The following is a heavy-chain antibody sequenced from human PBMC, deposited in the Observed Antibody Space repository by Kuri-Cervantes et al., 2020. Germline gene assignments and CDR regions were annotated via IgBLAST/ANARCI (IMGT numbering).Heavy chain of an antibody. V-gene: IGHV1-8*01. Sequence: ASVKVSCKASGYTFTSYDINWVRQATGQGLEWMGWMNPNSGNTGYAQKFQGRVTMTRNTSISTAYMELSSLRSEDTAVYYCARGARGPYYDFWSGYYGGDTDYYGMDVWGQGTTVTVSS. CDR2: MNPNSGNT. D-gene: IGHD3-3*01. CDR3: ARGARGPYYDFWSGYYGGDTDYYGMDV. CDR1: GYTFTSYD. J-gene: IGHJ6*02.